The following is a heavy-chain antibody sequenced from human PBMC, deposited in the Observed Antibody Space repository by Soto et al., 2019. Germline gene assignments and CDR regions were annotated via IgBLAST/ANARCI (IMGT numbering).Heavy chain of an antibody. V-gene: IGHV1-2*02. CDR2: INPNSGGT. D-gene: IGHD3-3*01. CDR1: GYTFTGYY. Sequence: ASVKVSCKASGYTFTGYYMHWVRQAPGQGLEGMGWINPNSGGTNYAQKFQGRVTMTRDTSISTAYMELSRLRSDDTAVYYCARVLRFLEWFFDYWGQGTLVTVSS. J-gene: IGHJ4*02. CDR3: ARVLRFLEWFFDY.